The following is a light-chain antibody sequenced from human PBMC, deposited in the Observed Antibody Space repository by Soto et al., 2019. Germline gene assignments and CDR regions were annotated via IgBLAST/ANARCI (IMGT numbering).Light chain of an antibody. Sequence: MTQSPATLSASVGDRVTVTCRASQSISRYLNWYQQKPGNAPKLLIYAASNLKSGVPSRFSGSGSGTDFTLTISSLHPEDFATYFCQQSHTPPLTFGGGTKVEIK. CDR1: QSISRY. J-gene: IGKJ4*01. V-gene: IGKV1-39*01. CDR2: AAS. CDR3: QQSHTPPLT.